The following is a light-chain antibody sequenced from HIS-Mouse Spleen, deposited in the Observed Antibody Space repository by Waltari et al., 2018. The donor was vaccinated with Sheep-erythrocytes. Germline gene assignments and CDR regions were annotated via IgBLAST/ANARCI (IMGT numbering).Light chain of an antibody. CDR2: RNN. J-gene: IGLJ3*02. CDR1: SSNIGSNY. CDR3: AAWDDSLSGNWV. V-gene: IGLV1-47*01. Sequence: VQRVTISCSGSSSNIGSNYVYWYQQLPGTAPKLLIYRNNQLPSGVPDRFSGSKSGTSASLAISVLRSEDEADYYCAAWDDSLSGNWVFGGGTKLTVL.